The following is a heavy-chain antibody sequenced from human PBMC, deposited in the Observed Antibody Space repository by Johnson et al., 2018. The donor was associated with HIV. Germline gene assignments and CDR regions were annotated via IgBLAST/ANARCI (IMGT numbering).Heavy chain of an antibody. D-gene: IGHD5-24*01. CDR2: IGTAGDT. V-gene: IGHV3-13*01. Sequence: VLLVESGGGLVQPGGSLRLSCAASGFIFSSYDMHWVRQATGKGLEWVSAIGTAGDTYYPDSVKGRITISRDNSKNTLYVQMNSLRAEDTAIYYCARGRGVWLQLGGAFDIWGQGTMVTVSS. CDR3: ARGRGVWLQLGGAFDI. J-gene: IGHJ3*02. CDR1: GFIFSSYD.